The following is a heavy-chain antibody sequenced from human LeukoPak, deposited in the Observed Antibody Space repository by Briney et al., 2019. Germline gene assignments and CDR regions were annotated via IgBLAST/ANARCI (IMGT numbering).Heavy chain of an antibody. D-gene: IGHD2-15*01. CDR3: ARDVGYCSGGRCYNWFDP. V-gene: IGHV3-30*04. Sequence: GGSLRLSCAASGFTLSSYAMHWVRQAPGKGLEWVAVISYDGSNKYYAGSVKGRFTISRDNSKNTLYLQMNSLRAEDTAVYYCARDVGYCSGGRCYNWFDPWGQGTLVTVSS. CDR1: GFTLSSYA. J-gene: IGHJ5*02. CDR2: ISYDGSNK.